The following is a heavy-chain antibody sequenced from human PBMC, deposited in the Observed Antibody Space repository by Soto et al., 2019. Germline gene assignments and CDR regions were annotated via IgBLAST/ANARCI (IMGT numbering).Heavy chain of an antibody. J-gene: IGHJ4*02. CDR2: IIPILGIA. Sequence: QVQLVQSGAEVKKPGSSVKVSCTASGDTFSSYTISWVRQAPGQGLEWMGRIIPILGIANYAQKFHGRVTITADKYTNTAYMELSSLRSEDTAVYYCARVVVNYDFWSGYYLSVRGFDDWGQGSLVTVSS. CDR3: ARVVVNYDFWSGYYLSVRGFDD. V-gene: IGHV1-69*02. D-gene: IGHD3-3*01. CDR1: GDTFSSYT.